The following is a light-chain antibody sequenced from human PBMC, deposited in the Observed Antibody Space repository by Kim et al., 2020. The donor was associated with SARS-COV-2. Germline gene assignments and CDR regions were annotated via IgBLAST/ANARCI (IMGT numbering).Light chain of an antibody. CDR2: SAS. Sequence: DIQMTQSPSSLSASVGDRVTITCRTTQSISSHLNWYQQKPGRAPKLLIYSASSLQSGVPSRFSGSGSGTDFTLTISSLQPEDFATYYCQQSYNIPLTFGGGTKVDIK. CDR3: QQSYNIPLT. J-gene: IGKJ4*01. CDR1: QSISSH. V-gene: IGKV1-39*01.